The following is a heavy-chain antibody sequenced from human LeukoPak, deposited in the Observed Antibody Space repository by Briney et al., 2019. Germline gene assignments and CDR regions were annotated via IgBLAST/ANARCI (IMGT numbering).Heavy chain of an antibody. CDR1: GFSNSA. CDR3: VKSAGKDGYRDVLDI. D-gene: IGHD5-24*01. J-gene: IGHJ3*02. V-gene: IGHV3-23*05. Sequence: GGSLRLSCAASGFSNSALSWVRQAPGQGLEWISTISNTGVATYYVDSVKGRFTISRDTFRNTLLLQMNSLRADDTAVYYCVKSAGKDGYRDVLDIWGQGTVVTVSS. CDR2: ISNTGVAT.